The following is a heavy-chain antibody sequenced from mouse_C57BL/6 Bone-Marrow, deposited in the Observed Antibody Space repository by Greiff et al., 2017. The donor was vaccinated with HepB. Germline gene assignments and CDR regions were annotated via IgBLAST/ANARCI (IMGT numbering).Heavy chain of an antibody. J-gene: IGHJ3*01. CDR2: INPNNGGT. Sequence: VQLQQSGPELVKPGASVKISCKASGYTFTDYYMNWVKQSHGKSLEWIGDINPNNGGTSYNQKFKGKATLTVVKSSSTAYMELRSLTSEDSAVYYCARSLDGYWAWFAYWGQGTLVTVSA. D-gene: IGHD2-3*01. CDR1: GYTFTDYY. V-gene: IGHV1-26*01. CDR3: ARSLDGYWAWFAY.